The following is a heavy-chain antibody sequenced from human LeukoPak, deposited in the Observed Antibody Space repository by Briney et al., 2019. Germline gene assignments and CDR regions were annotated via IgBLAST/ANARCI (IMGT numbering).Heavy chain of an antibody. CDR3: ARGPSGSYWPIDWFDP. D-gene: IGHD1-26*01. J-gene: IGHJ5*02. CDR2: ISSSSSTI. V-gene: IGHV3-48*01. CDR1: GFTFSSYE. Sequence: GSLRLSCAASGFTFSSYEMNWVRQAPGKGLEWVSYISSSSSTIYYADSVKGRFTISRDNAKNSLYLQMNSLRGEDTAVYYCARGPSGSYWPIDWFDPWGQGTLVTVSS.